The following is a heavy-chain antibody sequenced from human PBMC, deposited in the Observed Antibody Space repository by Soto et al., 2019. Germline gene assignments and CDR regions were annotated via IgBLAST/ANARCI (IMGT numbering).Heavy chain of an antibody. CDR2: ISWNSGSI. Sequence: GGSLRLSCAASGFTFDDYAMHWVRQAPGKGLEWVSGISWNSGSIGYADSVKGRFTISRDNAKNSLYLQMNSLRAEDTALYYCAKDANCSSTSCRTSRGHYYYYMDVWGKGTTVTVSS. D-gene: IGHD2-2*01. CDR1: GFTFDDYA. CDR3: AKDANCSSTSCRTSRGHYYYYMDV. J-gene: IGHJ6*03. V-gene: IGHV3-9*01.